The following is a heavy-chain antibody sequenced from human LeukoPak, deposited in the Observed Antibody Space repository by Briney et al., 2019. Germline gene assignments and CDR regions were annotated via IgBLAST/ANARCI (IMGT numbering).Heavy chain of an antibody. CDR3: AKELWFGELLTYFDY. V-gene: IGHV4-59*01. J-gene: IGHJ4*02. CDR2: IYYSGST. Sequence: SETLSLTCTVSGGSISTYYWSWIRQPPGKGLEWIGYIYYSGSTNYNPSLKSRVTISVDTSKKQVSLKLSSVTAADTAVYYCAKELWFGELLTYFDYWGQGTLVTVSS. CDR1: GGSISTYY. D-gene: IGHD3-10*01.